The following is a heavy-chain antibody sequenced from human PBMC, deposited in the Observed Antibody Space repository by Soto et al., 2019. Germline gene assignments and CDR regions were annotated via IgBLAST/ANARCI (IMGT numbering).Heavy chain of an antibody. CDR2: IWYDGSNK. J-gene: IGHJ4*02. V-gene: IGHV3-33*01. D-gene: IGHD1-26*01. CDR3: ARDQWELLREGPGSFDF. Sequence: PGGSLRLSCAASGFTFSSCGMHWVRQAPGKGLEWLALIWYDGSNKYYADSVKGRFTISRDNSKNTLYLQMNSLRAEDTAVYYCARDQWELLREGPGSFDFWGQGTLVTVSS. CDR1: GFTFSSCG.